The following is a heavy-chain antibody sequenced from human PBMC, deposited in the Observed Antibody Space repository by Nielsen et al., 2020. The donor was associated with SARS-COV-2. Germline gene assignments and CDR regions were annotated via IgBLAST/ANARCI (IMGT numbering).Heavy chain of an antibody. J-gene: IGHJ6*02. CDR3: ARGPYYYGSGSYYYYGMDV. V-gene: IGHV1-3*01. D-gene: IGHD3-10*01. Sequence: ASVKVSCKASGYTFTSYAMHWVRQAPGQRLEWMGWINAGNGNTKYSQKFQGRVTITRDTSASTAYMELSSLRSEDTAVYYCARGPYYYGSGSYYYYGMDVWGQGTTVTVSS. CDR2: INAGNGNT. CDR1: GYTFTSYA.